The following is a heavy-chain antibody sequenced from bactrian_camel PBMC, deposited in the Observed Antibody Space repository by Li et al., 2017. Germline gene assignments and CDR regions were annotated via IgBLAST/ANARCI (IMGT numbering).Heavy chain of an antibody. CDR1: RAIYGSAC. D-gene: IGHD2*01. J-gene: IGHJ6*01. Sequence: QLVESGGGSVQAGGSLRLSCEFSRAIYGSACMGWFRQAPGKEREGVAAIYTGSGFALYADSVKGRFTISRDNAKNMMYLEMNDLKPEDTAMYYCAAYKEAARSWTEGDFRYWVHGTQVTVS. V-gene: IGHV3S1*01. CDR3: AAYKEAARSWTEGDFRY. CDR2: IYTGSGFA.